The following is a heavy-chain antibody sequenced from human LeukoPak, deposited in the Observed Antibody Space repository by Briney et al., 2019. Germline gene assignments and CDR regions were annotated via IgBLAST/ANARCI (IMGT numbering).Heavy chain of an antibody. Sequence: GASVKVSCKASGYTFTTYDINWVRQAAGQGFEWMGWMNPKSGDAGYADKFQGRVAITRDTSINTAYLELSALTSDDTAVYYRARGPFGNCGGGPCHFRDIDNWYDPWGQGTLVTVSS. CDR2: MNPKSGDA. D-gene: IGHD2-21*01. CDR3: ARGPFGNCGGGPCHFRDIDNWYDP. CDR1: GYTFTTYD. J-gene: IGHJ5*02. V-gene: IGHV1-8*03.